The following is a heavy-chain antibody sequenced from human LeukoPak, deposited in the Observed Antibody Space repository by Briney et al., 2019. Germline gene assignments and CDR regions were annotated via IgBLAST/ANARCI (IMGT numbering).Heavy chain of an antibody. Sequence: GGSLRLSCAASGFTVSSNYMTWVRQAPGKGLEWFSVIYSGGNTYYADSVKGRFTISRDNSKNKLYLQMNSLRAEDTAVYYCARGEPRAHYGVDVWGQGTTVTVSS. D-gene: IGHD1-14*01. CDR3: ARGEPRAHYGVDV. J-gene: IGHJ6*02. V-gene: IGHV3-53*01. CDR1: GFTVSSNY. CDR2: IYSGGNT.